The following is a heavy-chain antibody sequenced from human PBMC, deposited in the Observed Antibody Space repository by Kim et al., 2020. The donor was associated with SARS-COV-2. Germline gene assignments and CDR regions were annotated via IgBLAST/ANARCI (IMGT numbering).Heavy chain of an antibody. D-gene: IGHD3-10*01. Sequence: SQTLSLTCTVSGGSISSSSYYWGWIRQPPGKGLEWIGSIYYSGSTYYNPSLKSRVTISVDTSKNQFSLKLSSVTAADTAVYYCARLTKYYYGSGSFDPWG. CDR3: ARLTKYYYGSGSFDP. J-gene: IGHJ5*02. CDR2: IYYSGST. CDR1: GGSISSSSYY. V-gene: IGHV4-39*01.